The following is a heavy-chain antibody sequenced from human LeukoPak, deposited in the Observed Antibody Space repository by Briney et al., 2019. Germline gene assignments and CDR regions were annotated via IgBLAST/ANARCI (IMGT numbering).Heavy chain of an antibody. V-gene: IGHV1-69*06. CDR1: GYTFTSYG. CDR3: ARGGYSYGFDY. D-gene: IGHD5-18*01. Sequence: GASVKVSRKASGYTFTSYGFSWVRQAPGQGLEWMGGIIPIFGTANYAQKFQGRVTITADKSTSTAYMELSSLRSEDTAVYYCARGGYSYGFDYWGQGTLVTVSS. J-gene: IGHJ4*02. CDR2: IIPIFGTA.